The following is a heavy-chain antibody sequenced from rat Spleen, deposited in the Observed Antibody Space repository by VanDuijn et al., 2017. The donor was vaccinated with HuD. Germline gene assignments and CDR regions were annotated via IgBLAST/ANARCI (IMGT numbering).Heavy chain of an antibody. Sequence: EVQLVESGGGLVQPGGSLKLSCTVSGFTFSDYGMAWVRQTPTKGLEWVASISTGGGYTYYRDSVKGRFTISRDNAKNIQYLQMDSLGPEDTATYYCTKQLPGDYWGQGVMVTVSS. D-gene: IGHD1-2*01. J-gene: IGHJ2*01. V-gene: IGHV5S14*01. CDR3: TKQLPGDY. CDR2: ISTGGGYT. CDR1: GFTFSDYG.